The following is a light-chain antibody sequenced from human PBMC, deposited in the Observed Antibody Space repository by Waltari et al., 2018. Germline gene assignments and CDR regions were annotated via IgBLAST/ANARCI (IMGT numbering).Light chain of an antibody. Sequence: QSVLTQPPSVSAAPGQTVTISCAGSSSNMGNKYVSWYQQFHGTTPKLLVYDHDKRPSGIPDRFAASKSGTSATLGIPGLQTGDEANYYCGTWDTSLSAWVFGGGTKLTVL. J-gene: IGLJ3*02. CDR1: SSNMGNKY. CDR3: GTWDTSLSAWV. V-gene: IGLV1-51*01. CDR2: DHD.